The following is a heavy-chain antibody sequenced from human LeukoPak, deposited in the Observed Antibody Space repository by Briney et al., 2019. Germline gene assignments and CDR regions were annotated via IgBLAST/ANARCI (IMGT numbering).Heavy chain of an antibody. CDR2: IHYSGST. Sequence: SETLSLTCTVSGGSISSGGYYWGWIRQPPGKGLEWIGSIHYSGSTYYNPSLKSRVTISVDTSKNRFSLKLSSVTAADTAVYYCAGWGRHAFDIWGQGTMVIVSS. V-gene: IGHV4-39*01. D-gene: IGHD3-16*01. CDR1: GGSISSGGYY. CDR3: AGWGRHAFDI. J-gene: IGHJ3*02.